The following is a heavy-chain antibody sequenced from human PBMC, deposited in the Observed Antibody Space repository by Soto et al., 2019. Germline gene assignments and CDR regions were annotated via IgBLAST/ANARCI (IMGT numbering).Heavy chain of an antibody. CDR1: GFTFSSYA. CDR2: IIGSGGSA. D-gene: IGHD3-9*01. Sequence: EVRLLESGGGLVQPGGPLRLSCAASGFTFSSYAMSWVRQAPGKGLEWVSTIIGSGGSANYADSVKGRFTISRDSSKNTLYLQMNSLRADDTAVYYCARHILITILGYYYGMDVWGQGNTVTVSS. CDR3: ARHILITILGYYYGMDV. J-gene: IGHJ6*01. V-gene: IGHV3-23*01.